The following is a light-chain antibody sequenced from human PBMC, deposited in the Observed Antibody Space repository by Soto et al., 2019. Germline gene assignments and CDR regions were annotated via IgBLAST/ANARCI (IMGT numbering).Light chain of an antibody. J-gene: IGKJ4*01. CDR3: QQYGSYPLT. CDR1: QRISSS. CDR2: DAS. Sequence: DIQMTQSPSTLSASVGDRVTITCRASQRISSSLAWYQQKPGKAPNLLIYDASSLESGVPPRFSGSGSGTEFTLTISSLQPDDFATYYCQQYGSYPLTFGGGAKVEIK. V-gene: IGKV1-5*01.